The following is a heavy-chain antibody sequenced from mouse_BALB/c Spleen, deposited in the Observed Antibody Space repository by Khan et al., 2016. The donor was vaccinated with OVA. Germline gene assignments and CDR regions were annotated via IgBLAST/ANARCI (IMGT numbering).Heavy chain of an antibody. D-gene: IGHD1-2*01. V-gene: IGHV9-3*02. CDR1: GYTFTNYG. Sequence: QIQLVQSGPELKKPGETVKISCKASGYTFTNYGLNWVKQAPGKGLKWMGWINTNTEEPTYAEEFKGRFAFSLETSASTAYLQLNNLKNEDTASYFCARRFRTAYPLYYYAMDYWGQGTSVTVSS. J-gene: IGHJ4*01. CDR3: ARRFRTAYPLYYYAMDY. CDR2: INTNTEEP.